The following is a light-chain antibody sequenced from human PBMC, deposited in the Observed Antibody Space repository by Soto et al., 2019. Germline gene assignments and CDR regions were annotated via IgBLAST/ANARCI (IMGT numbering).Light chain of an antibody. J-gene: IGKJ3*01. CDR1: QYISTW. CDR3: QQGRTSPFS. V-gene: IGKV1D-12*01. Sequence: IQMTQSPSFVSASVGDRVTLTCRARQYISTWLAWYQQRLGEAPRLLIFSASTLKNGVPARFSGSGSGTDFTLTVSGLQPEDFATYYCQQGRTSPFSFGPGTKV. CDR2: SAS.